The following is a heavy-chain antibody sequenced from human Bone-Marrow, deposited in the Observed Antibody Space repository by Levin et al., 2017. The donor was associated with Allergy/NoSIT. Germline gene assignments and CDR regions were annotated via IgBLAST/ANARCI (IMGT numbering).Heavy chain of an antibody. CDR3: AREGGRRSSWDPDALDT. Sequence: GGSLRLSCIGSNYGIYWVRQAPGRGLEWVAFISAGRDFIHYAESVRGRFTISGDDAKTSVSLQMNNLRADDTAIYYCAREGGRRSSWDPDALDTWGQGTMVTVSS. J-gene: IGHJ3*02. CDR1: NYG. D-gene: IGHD6-13*01. V-gene: IGHV3-21*04. CDR2: ISAGRDFI.